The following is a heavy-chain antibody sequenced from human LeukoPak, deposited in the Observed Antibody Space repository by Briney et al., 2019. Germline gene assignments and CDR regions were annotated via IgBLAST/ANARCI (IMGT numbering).Heavy chain of an antibody. D-gene: IGHD3-16*02. CDR2: ISYDGSNK. CDR3: AKDRGNYDYVWGSYRYSFDY. Sequence: GGSLRLSCAASGFTFSSYGMHWVRQAPGKGLEWVAVISYDGSNKYYADSVKGRFTISRDNSKNTLYLQMNSLRAEDTAVYYCAKDRGNYDYVWGSYRYSFDYWGQGTLVTVSS. J-gene: IGHJ4*02. V-gene: IGHV3-30*18. CDR1: GFTFSSYG.